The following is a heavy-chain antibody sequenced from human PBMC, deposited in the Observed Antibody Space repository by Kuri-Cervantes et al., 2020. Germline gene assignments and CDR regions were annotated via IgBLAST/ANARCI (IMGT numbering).Heavy chain of an antibody. V-gene: IGHV3-30*18. D-gene: IGHD3-16*01. J-gene: IGHJ4*02. CDR2: ISYDGSKT. CDR1: GLTLSNYG. Sequence: LTLTCAASGLTLSNYGMHWVRQAPGKGLEWVATISYDGSKTYYGNSVKGRFTISRDNSKNTQYLQMNRLRSEDTAVYYCAKDLLYGKVLGRIDHWGQGALVTVSS. CDR3: AKDLLYGKVLGRIDH.